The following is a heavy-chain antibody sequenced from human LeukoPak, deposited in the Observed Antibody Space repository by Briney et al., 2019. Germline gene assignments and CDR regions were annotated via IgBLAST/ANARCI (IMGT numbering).Heavy chain of an antibody. J-gene: IGHJ4*02. Sequence: GGSLRLSCAASGFTFSSNSMSWVRQAPGKGLEWVSFIYSDNTHYSDSVKGRLTISRDNSKNTLYLQMNSLRVEDTAVYYCARRAGAYSHPYDYWGQGTLVTVSS. CDR1: GFTFSSNS. CDR2: IYSDNT. V-gene: IGHV3-53*01. D-gene: IGHD4/OR15-4a*01. CDR3: ARRAGAYSHPYDY.